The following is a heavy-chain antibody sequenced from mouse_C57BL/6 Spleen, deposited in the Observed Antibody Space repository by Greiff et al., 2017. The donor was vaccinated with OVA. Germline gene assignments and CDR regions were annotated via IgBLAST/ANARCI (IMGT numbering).Heavy chain of an antibody. CDR2: IDPSDSET. CDR1: GYTFTSYW. J-gene: IGHJ2*01. D-gene: IGHD4-1*01. Sequence: QVQLKQPGAELVRPGSSVKLSCKASGYTFTSYWMHWVKQRPIQGLEWIGNIDPSDSETHYNQKFKDKATLTVDKSSSTAYMQLSSLTSEDSAVYYCARGLTGTGYYFDYWGQGTTLTVSS. V-gene: IGHV1-52*01. CDR3: ARGLTGTGYYFDY.